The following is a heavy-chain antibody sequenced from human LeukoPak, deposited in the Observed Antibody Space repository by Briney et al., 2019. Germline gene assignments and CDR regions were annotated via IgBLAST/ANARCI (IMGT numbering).Heavy chain of an antibody. D-gene: IGHD5-18*01. CDR3: ARGPIQLWIHNAMDV. J-gene: IGHJ6*02. V-gene: IGHV3-49*04. Sequence: GGSLRLSCRGSGFTFGDHAMSWVRQAPGKGLEWVGFIRSKAYRGTTEYAASVKDRFTISRDDSASIVYLQMNSLRIEDTAVYYCARGPIQLWIHNAMDVWGQGTMVTVSS. CDR1: GFTFGDHA. CDR2: IRSKAYRGTT.